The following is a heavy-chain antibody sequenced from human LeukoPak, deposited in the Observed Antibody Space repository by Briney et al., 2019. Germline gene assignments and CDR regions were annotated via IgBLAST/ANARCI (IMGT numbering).Heavy chain of an antibody. Sequence: GGSLRLSCAASGFTVSSNYMSWVRQAPGKGLEWVSVIYSGGSTYYADSVKGRFTISRDNSKNTLYLQMNSLRAEDTAVYFCAREVIMHYYYYYAMDVWGQGTTVTVSS. CDR1: GFTVSSNY. J-gene: IGHJ6*02. D-gene: IGHD3-3*01. CDR3: AREVIMHYYYYYAMDV. CDR2: IYSGGST. V-gene: IGHV3-66*02.